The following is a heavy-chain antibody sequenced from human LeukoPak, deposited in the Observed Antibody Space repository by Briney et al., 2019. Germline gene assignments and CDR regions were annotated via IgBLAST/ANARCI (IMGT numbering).Heavy chain of an antibody. CDR3: ARAPPLSNMAVAEEYFQH. Sequence: ASVKVSCKASGYTFTGYYMHWVRQAPGQGLEWMGWINPNSGGTNYAQKFQGRVTMTRDTSISTAYMELSRLRSDDTAVYYCARAPPLSNMAVAEEYFQHWGQGTLVTVSS. V-gene: IGHV1-2*02. CDR2: INPNSGGT. J-gene: IGHJ1*01. CDR1: GYTFTGYY. D-gene: IGHD6-19*01.